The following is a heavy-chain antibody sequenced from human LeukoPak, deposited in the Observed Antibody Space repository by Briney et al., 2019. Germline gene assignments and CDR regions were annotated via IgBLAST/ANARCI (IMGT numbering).Heavy chain of an antibody. D-gene: IGHD6-19*01. V-gene: IGHV1-18*01. CDR2: ISSYNGNT. CDR1: GYTFTSYG. CDR3: ARVEKDSSGWYGFDY. Sequence: ASVKVSCKASGYTFTSYGISWVRQAPGQGLEWMGWISSYNGNTNYAQKFQGRVTMTTDTSTSTAYMELSSLRSDDTAVYYCARVEKDSSGWYGFDYWGQGTLVTVSS. J-gene: IGHJ4*02.